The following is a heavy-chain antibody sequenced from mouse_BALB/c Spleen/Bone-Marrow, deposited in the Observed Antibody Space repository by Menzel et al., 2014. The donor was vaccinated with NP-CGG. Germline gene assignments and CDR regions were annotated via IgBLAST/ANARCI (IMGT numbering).Heavy chain of an antibody. D-gene: IGHD1-1*01. Sequence: VQLQQSGAELAKPGASVKMSCKASGYTFTSYWMHWVKQRPGQGLEWIGYINPTTGYTEYNQKFKDKATLTADKSSSTADMQLSSLTSEDSAVYYCARRDYGSGYGFAYWGQGTLVTVSA. J-gene: IGHJ3*01. CDR2: INPTTGYT. CDR1: GYTFTSYW. V-gene: IGHV1-7*01. CDR3: ARRDYGSGYGFAY.